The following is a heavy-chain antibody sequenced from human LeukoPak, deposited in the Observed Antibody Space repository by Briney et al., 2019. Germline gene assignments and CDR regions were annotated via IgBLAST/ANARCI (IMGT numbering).Heavy chain of an antibody. Sequence: PGGSLRLSCAASGFTFSSYWMSWVRQAPGKGLEWVANIKQDGSEKYYVGSVKGRFTISRDNAKNSLYLQMNSLRAEDTAVYYCARAYSERYGLGYYYMDVWGKGTTVTISS. CDR2: IKQDGSEK. CDR1: GFTFSSYW. J-gene: IGHJ6*03. V-gene: IGHV3-7*01. CDR3: ARAYSERYGLGYYYMDV. D-gene: IGHD1-26*01.